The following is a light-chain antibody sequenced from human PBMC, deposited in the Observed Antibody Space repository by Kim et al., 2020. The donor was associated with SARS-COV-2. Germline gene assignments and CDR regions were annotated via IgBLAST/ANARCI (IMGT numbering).Light chain of an antibody. CDR2: GAS. CDR3: QQYNNWPLT. V-gene: IGKV3-15*01. CDR1: QSISSN. J-gene: IGKJ4*01. Sequence: GSPGERATLSCRASQSISSNLAWYQHKPGQAPRLLIHGASTRATDIPARFSGSGCGTEFTLTMSSLQSEDFAIYYCQQYNNWPLTFGGGTKVDIK.